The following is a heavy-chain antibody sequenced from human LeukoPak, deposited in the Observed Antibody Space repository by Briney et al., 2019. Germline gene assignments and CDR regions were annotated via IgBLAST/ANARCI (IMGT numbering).Heavy chain of an antibody. V-gene: IGHV4-61*02. D-gene: IGHD6-13*01. J-gene: IGHJ5*02. CDR2: IYTSGST. Sequence: PSQTLSLTCTVSGGSISSGSYYWSWIRQPAGQGLEWIGRIYTSGSTNYNPSLKSRATISVDTSKNQFSLKLSSVTAADTAVYYCARGRTAAGVNWFDPWGQGTLVTVSS. CDR1: GGSISSGSYY. CDR3: ARGRTAAGVNWFDP.